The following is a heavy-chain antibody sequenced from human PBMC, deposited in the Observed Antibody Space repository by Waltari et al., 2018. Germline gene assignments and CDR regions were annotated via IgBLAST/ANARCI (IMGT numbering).Heavy chain of an antibody. CDR3: AKEIYRIGRPCFDY. J-gene: IGHJ4*02. CDR1: GFTFSNYA. Sequence: QLLESGGGWRQAGGSLRLSCAASGFTFSNYAMSWVRQAPGKGPEWVSGITSGGGYTYYTDSVRGRFTISRDNSKNTVYLQMNSLRHEDTAVYYCAKEIYRIGRPCFDYWGQGVRVTVSS. V-gene: IGHV3-23*01. D-gene: IGHD6-19*01. CDR2: ITSGGGYT.